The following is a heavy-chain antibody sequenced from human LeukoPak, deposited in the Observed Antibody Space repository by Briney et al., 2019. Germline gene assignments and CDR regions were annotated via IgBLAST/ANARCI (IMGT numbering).Heavy chain of an antibody. V-gene: IGHV4-31*03. J-gene: IGHJ5*02. CDR2: IYYSGST. CDR1: GGSISSGGYY. CDR3: ARSLGSSWDVYNWFDP. Sequence: SETLSLTCTVSGGSISSGGYYWSWIRQHPGKGLEWIGYIYYSGSTYYNPSLKSRVTISVDTSKNQFTLKLSSVTAADTAVYYCARSLGSSWDVYNWFDPWGQGTLVTVSS. D-gene: IGHD6-13*01.